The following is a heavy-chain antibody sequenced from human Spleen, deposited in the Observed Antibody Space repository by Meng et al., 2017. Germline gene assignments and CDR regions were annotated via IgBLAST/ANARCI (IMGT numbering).Heavy chain of an antibody. CDR2: INPSVGST. CDR1: GYTFTDYY. D-gene: IGHD2-2*01. Sequence: ASVKVSCKASGYTFTDYYVHWVRQAPGQGLEWLGIINPSVGSTNYAQKFQGRVTMTRDTSTRSVYMELSSLRSEDTAVYYCARGIGYSSNGYHSNFDYWGQGTLVTVSS. J-gene: IGHJ4*02. CDR3: ARGIGYSSNGYHSNFDY. V-gene: IGHV1-46*01.